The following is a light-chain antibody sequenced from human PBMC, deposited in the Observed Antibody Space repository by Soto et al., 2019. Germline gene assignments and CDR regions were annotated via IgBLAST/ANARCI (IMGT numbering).Light chain of an antibody. CDR1: QSVSSSF. CDR2: GAS. J-gene: IGKJ4*01. CDR3: QQFSSYPLT. V-gene: IGKV3-20*01. Sequence: EIVLTQSPGTLSLSPGERATLSCRASQSVSSSFLAWYQQKVGQAPRLLIYGASSRATGIPDRFSGSGSGTDFTLTISRLEPEDFAVYYCQQFSSYPLTFGGGTKVNIK.